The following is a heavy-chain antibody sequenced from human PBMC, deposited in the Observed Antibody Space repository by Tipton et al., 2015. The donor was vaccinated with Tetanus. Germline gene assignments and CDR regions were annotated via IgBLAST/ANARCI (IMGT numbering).Heavy chain of an antibody. Sequence: VQLVQSGGGLVQPGGSLRLSCAASGFTFSDRYMDWVRQAPGKGLEWVGRIRDKANNFTTEYAASVKGRFTISRDDSKKSVYLQMSSLKTEDTAVYYCARISGRYFYYGMDVWGQGTTVTVS. CDR2: IRDKANNFTT. CDR1: GFTFSDRY. V-gene: IGHV3-72*01. D-gene: IGHD1-26*01. J-gene: IGHJ6*02. CDR3: ARISGRYFYYGMDV.